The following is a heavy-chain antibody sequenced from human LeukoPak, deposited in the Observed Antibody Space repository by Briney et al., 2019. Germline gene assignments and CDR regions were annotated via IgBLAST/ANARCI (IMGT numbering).Heavy chain of an antibody. CDR3: ASGPNWGFNGF. Sequence: SETLSLTCTVSGGSISSYYWGWIRQPPGKGLEWIGSIYYSGSTYNNPSLKSRVTISVDTSKNQLSLKLSFVTAADTAVYYCASGPNWGFNGFWGQGTLVTVSS. V-gene: IGHV4-39*07. J-gene: IGHJ4*02. D-gene: IGHD7-27*01. CDR2: IYYSGST. CDR1: GGSISSYY.